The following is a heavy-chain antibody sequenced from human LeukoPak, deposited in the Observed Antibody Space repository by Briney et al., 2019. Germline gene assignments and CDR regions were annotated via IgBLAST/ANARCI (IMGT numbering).Heavy chain of an antibody. J-gene: IGHJ4*02. CDR1: GYSISSGYY. D-gene: IGHD3-10*01. V-gene: IGHV4-38-2*02. CDR2: IYHSGST. CDR3: ARLRRKLLWFGSYFDY. Sequence: SETLSLTCTVSGYSISSGYYWGWIRQPPGKGLEWIGSIYHSGSTYYNPSLKSRVTISVDTSKNQFSLKLSSVTAADTAVYYCARLRRKLLWFGSYFDYWGQGTLVTVSS.